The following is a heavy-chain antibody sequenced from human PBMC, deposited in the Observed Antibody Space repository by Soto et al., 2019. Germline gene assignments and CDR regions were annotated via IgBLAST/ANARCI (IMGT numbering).Heavy chain of an antibody. J-gene: IGHJ4*02. D-gene: IGHD6-19*01. CDR3: ATVTRSGWD. Sequence: EVQLVESGGGLVKPGGSLRVSCAASGFTFSSYSMNWVRQAPGKGLEWVSSISGSSRYIYYADAVKGRFTISRDNAKNSLYLQMNSLRVEDTAVYYCATVTRSGWDWGQGILVTVSS. V-gene: IGHV3-21*01. CDR1: GFTFSSYS. CDR2: ISGSSRYI.